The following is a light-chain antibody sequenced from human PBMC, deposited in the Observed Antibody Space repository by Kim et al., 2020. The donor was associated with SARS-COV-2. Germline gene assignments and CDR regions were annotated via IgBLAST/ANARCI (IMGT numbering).Light chain of an antibody. J-gene: IGKJ1*01. V-gene: IGKV1-39*01. CDR2: SAS. Sequence: ASVGDRLSITCRASQTVNNYLNWYQQRPGQVPKLLIYSASILHSEVPSRFSGSGSGTDFTLTISSLQPEDFAIYFCQQTYSTPCTFGQGTKVDIK. CDR3: QQTYSTPCT. CDR1: QTVNNY.